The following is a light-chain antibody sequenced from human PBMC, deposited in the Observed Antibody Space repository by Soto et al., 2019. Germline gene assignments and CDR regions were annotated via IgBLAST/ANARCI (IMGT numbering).Light chain of an antibody. CDR3: QQYGSPPTT. CDR1: QSVSSSY. CDR2: GAS. Sequence: VVTHTPRTVSLSPGERATLSCRASQSVSSSYLAWYQQKPGQAPRLLIYGASTRATGIPARFSGSGSGTDFTLTISRLEPEDIAVYHCQQYGSPPTTFGQGTKVDIK. V-gene: IGKV3-20*01. J-gene: IGKJ1*01.